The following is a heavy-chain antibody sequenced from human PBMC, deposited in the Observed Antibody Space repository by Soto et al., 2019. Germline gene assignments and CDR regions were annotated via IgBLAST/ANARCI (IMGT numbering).Heavy chain of an antibody. V-gene: IGHV4-59*08. D-gene: IGHD6-13*01. J-gene: IGHJ4*02. Sequence: SETLSLTCTVSGGSICSSYWSWIRQPPGKGLEWIGYIYDSGSTYYNSSLKSRVTMSVDTSKNQFSLKLSSVTAADTAVYYCARQLIYWVQGTPVTVS. CDR3: ARQLIY. CDR2: IYDSGST. CDR1: GGSICSSY.